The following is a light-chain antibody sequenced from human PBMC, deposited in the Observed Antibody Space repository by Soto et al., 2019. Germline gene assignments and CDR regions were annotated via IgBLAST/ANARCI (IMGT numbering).Light chain of an antibody. CDR1: QRISSR. J-gene: IGKJ5*01. CDR3: QQYNNWPAIT. CDR2: GAS. V-gene: IGKV3D-15*01. Sequence: EIVMTQSPPTLSVSPGERAALSCRASQRISSRLAWYQQKPGQAPRLLIYGASTRATGIPARFSGSGSGTEFTLTISSLQSEDFAVYYCQQYNNWPAITFGQGTRLEIK.